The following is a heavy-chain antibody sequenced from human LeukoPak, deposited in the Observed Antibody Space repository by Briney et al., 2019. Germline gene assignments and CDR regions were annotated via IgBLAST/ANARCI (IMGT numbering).Heavy chain of an antibody. CDR2: IYYSGRT. D-gene: IGHD1-26*01. V-gene: IGHV4-39*07. J-gene: IGHJ4*02. CDR3: ARDPRVVGATTTLFDY. Sequence: SETLSLTCTVSGGSISSSSYYWGWIRQPPGKGLEGIGRIYYSGRTYYNPSLKSRVTISVDTSKNQFSLKLSSVTAADTAVYYCARDPRVVGATTTLFDYWGQGTLVTVSS. CDR1: GGSISSSSYY.